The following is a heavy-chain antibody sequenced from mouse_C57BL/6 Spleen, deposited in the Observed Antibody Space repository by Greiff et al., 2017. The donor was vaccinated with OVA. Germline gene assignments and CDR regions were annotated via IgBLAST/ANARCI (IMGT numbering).Heavy chain of an antibody. Sequence: QVQLQQSGPELVKPGASVKISCKASGYAFSSSWMNWVKQRPGKGLEWIGRIYPGDGDTNYNGRFKGKATLTADKSSSTAYMQLSSLTSEDSAVYFCARGDWAGGYFDYWGQGTTLTVSS. J-gene: IGHJ2*01. V-gene: IGHV1-82*01. CDR2: IYPGDGDT. D-gene: IGHD4-1*01. CDR3: ARGDWAGGYFDY. CDR1: GYAFSSSW.